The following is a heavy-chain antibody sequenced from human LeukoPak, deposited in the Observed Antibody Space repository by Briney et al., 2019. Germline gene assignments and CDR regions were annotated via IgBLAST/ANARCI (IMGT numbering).Heavy chain of an antibody. D-gene: IGHD6-19*01. Sequence: GGSLRLSCAASGFTFSSYGMHWVRQAPGKGLAWVAVISYDGTNKYYADSVKGRFTISRDNSKNTLYLQMNSLRSEDTAVYYCARGNIAVPGTPYYFEYWGQGTLVTVSS. CDR2: ISYDGTNK. CDR1: GFTFSSYG. J-gene: IGHJ4*02. CDR3: ARGNIAVPGTPYYFEY. V-gene: IGHV3-30*03.